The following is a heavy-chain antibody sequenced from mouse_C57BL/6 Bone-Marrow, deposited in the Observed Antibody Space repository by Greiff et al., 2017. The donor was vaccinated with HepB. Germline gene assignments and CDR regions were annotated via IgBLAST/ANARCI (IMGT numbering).Heavy chain of an antibody. V-gene: IGHV1-4*01. CDR3: ARDDDWYFDV. CDR1: GYTFTSYT. J-gene: IGHJ1*03. Sequence: LVESGAELARPGASVKMSCKASGYTFTSYTMHWVKQRPGQGLEWIGYINPSSGYTKYNQKFKDKATLTADKSSSTAYMQLSSLTSEDSAVYYCARDDDWYFDVWGTGTTVTVSS. D-gene: IGHD2-12*01. CDR2: INPSSGYT.